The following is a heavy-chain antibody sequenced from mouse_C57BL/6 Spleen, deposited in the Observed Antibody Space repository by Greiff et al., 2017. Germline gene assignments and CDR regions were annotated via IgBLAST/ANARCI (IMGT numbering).Heavy chain of an antibody. D-gene: IGHD1-1*01. V-gene: IGHV1-81*01. CDR2: IYPRSGNT. CDR1: GYTFTSYG. Sequence: VQLQESGAELARPGASVKLSCKASGYTFTSYGISWVKQRPGQGLEWIGEIYPRSGNTYYNEKFKGKATLTADKSSSTAYMELRSLTSEDSAVYFCASPITTVVGRNAMDYWGQGTSVTVSS. J-gene: IGHJ4*01. CDR3: ASPITTVVGRNAMDY.